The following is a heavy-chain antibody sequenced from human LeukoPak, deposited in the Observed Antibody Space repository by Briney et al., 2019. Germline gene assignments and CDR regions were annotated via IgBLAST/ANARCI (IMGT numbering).Heavy chain of an antibody. V-gene: IGHV4-39*07. D-gene: IGHD5-18*01. CDR1: GGSISSSNYY. Sequence: SETLSLTCTVSGGSISSSNYYWGWIRQPPGKGLEWIGSIYYSGSTYYNPSLKSRVTISVDTSKNQFSLKLSSVTAADTAVYYCARFQGIQLWSRGAFDIWGQGTMVTVSS. CDR3: ARFQGIQLWSRGAFDI. J-gene: IGHJ3*02. CDR2: IYYSGST.